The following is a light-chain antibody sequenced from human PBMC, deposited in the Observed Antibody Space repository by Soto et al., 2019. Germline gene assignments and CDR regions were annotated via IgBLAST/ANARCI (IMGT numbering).Light chain of an antibody. CDR2: EVS. V-gene: IGLV2-8*01. J-gene: IGLJ1*01. CDR3: SSYAGSNNYV. Sequence: QSVLTQPPSASGSPGQSVTISCTGTSSDVGGYDFVSWYQQHPGKASKLMIHEVSKRPSGVPDRFSGSKSGNTASLTVSGLQAGDEADYYCSSYAGSNNYVFGTGTKLTVL. CDR1: SSDVGGYDF.